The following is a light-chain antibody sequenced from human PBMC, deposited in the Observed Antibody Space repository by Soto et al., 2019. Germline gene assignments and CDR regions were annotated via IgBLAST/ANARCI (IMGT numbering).Light chain of an antibody. Sequence: ALTQPASVSGSPRQSITISCTGTNSVVGSYNLVAWFQQHPGKAPKLVIYEVTKRPSGVSDRFSGSKSGNTASLTISGLQAEDEADYYCFSYAGDSVYVFGTGTKVTVL. CDR3: FSYAGDSVYV. CDR2: EVT. V-gene: IGLV2-23*02. J-gene: IGLJ1*01. CDR1: NSVVGSYNL.